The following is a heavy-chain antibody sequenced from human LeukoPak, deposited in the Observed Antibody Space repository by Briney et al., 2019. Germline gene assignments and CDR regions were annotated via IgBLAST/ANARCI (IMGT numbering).Heavy chain of an antibody. D-gene: IGHD3-22*01. CDR2: IYTSGGT. CDR3: ARGGSSGYYLLDY. J-gene: IGHJ4*02. Sequence: SGTLSLTCTVSGVSISSYYWSWIRQPAGKGLEWIGRIYTSGGTNYNPSLTSGVTMSVDTSKNQFSLKLSSVTAADTAVYYCARGGSSGYYLLDYWGQGTLVTVSS. V-gene: IGHV4-4*07. CDR1: GVSISSYY.